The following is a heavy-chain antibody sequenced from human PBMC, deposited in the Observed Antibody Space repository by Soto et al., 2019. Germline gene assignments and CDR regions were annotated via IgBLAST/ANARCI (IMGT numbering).Heavy chain of an antibody. Sequence: PSETLSLTCTVSGGSISSSSYYWGWIRQPPGKGLEWIGSIYYSGSTYYNPSLKSRVTISVDTYKNQFSLKLSSVTAADTAVYYCARHARNYDGSGYYSNWGQGTLVT. D-gene: IGHD3-22*01. V-gene: IGHV4-39*01. CDR1: GGSISSSSYY. J-gene: IGHJ4*02. CDR3: ARHARNYDGSGYYSN. CDR2: IYYSGST.